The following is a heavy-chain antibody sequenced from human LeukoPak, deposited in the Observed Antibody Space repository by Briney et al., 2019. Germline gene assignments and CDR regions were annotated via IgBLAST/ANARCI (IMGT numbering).Heavy chain of an antibody. CDR1: EYTFTSYD. Sequence: ASVKVSCKASEYTFTSYDINWVRQATGQGLEWMGWMNPNSGNTGYAQKFQGRVTMTRDISISTAYMELSSLRSEDTAVYFCARSNYGGKRWFDPWGQGTLVIVSS. J-gene: IGHJ5*02. V-gene: IGHV1-8*01. CDR2: MNPNSGNT. CDR3: ARSNYGGKRWFDP. D-gene: IGHD4-23*01.